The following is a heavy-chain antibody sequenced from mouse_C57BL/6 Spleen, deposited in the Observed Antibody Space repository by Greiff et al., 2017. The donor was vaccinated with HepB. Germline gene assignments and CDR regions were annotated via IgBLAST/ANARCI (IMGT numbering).Heavy chain of an antibody. CDR3: ARRLITTVVATEYFDV. V-gene: IGHV1-18*01. D-gene: IGHD1-1*01. Sequence: VQLQQSGPELVKPGASVKIPCKASGYTFTDYNMDWVKQSHGKSLEWIGDINPNNGGTIYNQKFKGKATLTVDKSSSTAYMELRSLTSEDTAVYYCARRLITTVVATEYFDVWGTGTTVTVSS. CDR1: GYTFTDYN. CDR2: INPNNGGT. J-gene: IGHJ1*03.